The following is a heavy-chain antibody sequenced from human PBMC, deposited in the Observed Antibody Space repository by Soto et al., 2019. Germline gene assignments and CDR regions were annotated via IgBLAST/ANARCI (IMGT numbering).Heavy chain of an antibody. CDR2: ISAYNGNT. V-gene: IGHV1-18*04. CDR3: ARDTELELRGYYGMDV. Sequence: ASVKVSCKASGYTFTSYGMSWVRQAPGQGLEWMGWISAYNGNTNYAQKLQGRVTMTTDTSTSTAYMELRGLRSDDTAVYYCARDTELELRGYYGMDVWGQGPTLTVSS. J-gene: IGHJ6*02. CDR1: GYTFTSYG. D-gene: IGHD1-7*01.